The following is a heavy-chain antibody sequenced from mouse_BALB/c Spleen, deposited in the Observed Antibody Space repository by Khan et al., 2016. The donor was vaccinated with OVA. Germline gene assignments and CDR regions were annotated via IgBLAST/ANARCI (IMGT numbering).Heavy chain of an antibody. V-gene: IGHV2-9*02. J-gene: IGHJ2*01. CDR3: AGLEDI. Sequence: VQLQESGPGLVAPSQSLSITCTVSGCSLTHYGVHWVRQPPGKGLEWLGVIWAGGSANYNSALMSRLSISKANSKSQVFLKMNSLQTDDAAMYYCAGLEDIWGQGTTLTVSS. CDR2: IWAGGSA. CDR1: GCSLTHYG. D-gene: IGHD1-3*01.